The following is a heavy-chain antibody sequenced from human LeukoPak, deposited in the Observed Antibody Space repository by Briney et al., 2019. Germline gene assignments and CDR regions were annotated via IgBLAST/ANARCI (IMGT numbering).Heavy chain of an antibody. V-gene: IGHV4-4*07. J-gene: IGHJ6*02. CDR3: ARGSLWLGDSGMDV. D-gene: IGHD3-10*01. Sequence: SETLSLTCTVSGGSISSYYWSWIRQPAGKGLEWIGRIYTSGSTNYNPSLKSRVTMSVDTSKNQFSLKLSSVTAADTAVYYCARGSLWLGDSGMDVWGQGTTVTVSS. CDR1: GGSISSYY. CDR2: IYTSGST.